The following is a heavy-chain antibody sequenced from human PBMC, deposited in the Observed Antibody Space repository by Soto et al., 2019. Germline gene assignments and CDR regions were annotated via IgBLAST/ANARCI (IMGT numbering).Heavy chain of an antibody. Sequence: PSETLSLTCTVSGGSVSSGMNYWSWIRQPPGKGLEWIGYIFYSGSTRYNPSVRSRVTISADTSKNQFSLKLYSVTAADTAFYYCARVGDYGDYTPIPFDYWGQGALVTVSS. CDR1: GGSVSSGMNY. J-gene: IGHJ4*02. CDR3: ARVGDYGDYTPIPFDY. CDR2: IFYSGST. D-gene: IGHD4-17*01. V-gene: IGHV4-61*01.